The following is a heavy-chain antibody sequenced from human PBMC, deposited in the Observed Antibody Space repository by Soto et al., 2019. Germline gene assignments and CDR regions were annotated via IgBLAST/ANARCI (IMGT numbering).Heavy chain of an antibody. CDR3: ATSLTSAFDY. CDR1: GFTLSNYW. Sequence: GGSLRLSCAASGFTLSNYWMFWVRQAPGEGLVWVSRINSDESRITYADSVKGRFTISRDIAKNTLYLQMNSLRAEDTAVYYCATSLTSAFDYWGQGTLVTVSS. D-gene: IGHD4-17*01. J-gene: IGHJ4*02. V-gene: IGHV3-74*01. CDR2: INSDESRI.